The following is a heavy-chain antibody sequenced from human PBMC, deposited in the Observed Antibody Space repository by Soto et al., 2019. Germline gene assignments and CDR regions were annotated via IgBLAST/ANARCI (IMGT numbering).Heavy chain of an antibody. Sequence: SETLSLTCTVSGGSISGYYWTWIRQPPGTGLEWIGEINHSGSTNYNPSLKSRVTISVDTSKNQFSLKLSSVTAADTAVYYCARHSIVPRIAVAGLFYYYYYYGMEVWGQGTTVNVSS. V-gene: IGHV4-34*01. D-gene: IGHD6-19*01. CDR3: ARHSIVPRIAVAGLFYYYYYYGMEV. CDR2: INHSGST. CDR1: GGSISGYY. J-gene: IGHJ6*01.